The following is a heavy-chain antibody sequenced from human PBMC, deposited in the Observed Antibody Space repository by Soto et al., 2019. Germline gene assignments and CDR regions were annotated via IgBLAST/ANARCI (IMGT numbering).Heavy chain of an antibody. V-gene: IGHV3-11*06. J-gene: IGHJ4*02. D-gene: IGHD2-21*01. CDR1: GFTFSDYY. Sequence: GGSLRLSCAASGFTFSDYYMSWIRQAPGKGLEWVSYISSSSSYTNYADSVKGRFTISRDNAKNSLCLQMNSLRAEDTAVYYCARLFLRTYYFDYWGQGTLVTVSS. CDR2: ISSSSSYT. CDR3: ARLFLRTYYFDY.